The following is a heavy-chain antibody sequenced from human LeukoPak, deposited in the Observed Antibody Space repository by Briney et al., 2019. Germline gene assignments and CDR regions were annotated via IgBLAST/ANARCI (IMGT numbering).Heavy chain of an antibody. J-gene: IGHJ5*02. D-gene: IGHD1/OR15-1a*01. CDR3: ARVTKAGGFDP. CDR2: INHSGST. Sequence: SETLSLTCAVYGGSFSGYYWSWIRQPPGKGLEWIGEINHSGSTNYNPSLKSRVTISVDTSKNQFSPKLSSVTAADTAVYYCARVTKAGGFDPWGQGTLVTVSS. CDR1: GGSFSGYY. V-gene: IGHV4-34*01.